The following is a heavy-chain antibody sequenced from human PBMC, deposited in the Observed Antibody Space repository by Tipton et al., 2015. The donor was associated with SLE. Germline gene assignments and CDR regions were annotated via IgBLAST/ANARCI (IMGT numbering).Heavy chain of an antibody. CDR2: INHSGST. Sequence: LRLSCAVYGGSFSGYYWSWLRQSPGKGLEWIGEINHSGSTNYNPSLKSRVTISVERSNKQFSLNLSSVTAADTAVYYCARERIEEYGGKENWIDPWGQGTLVTVSS. J-gene: IGHJ5*02. D-gene: IGHD4/OR15-4a*01. CDR1: GGSFSGYY. CDR3: ARERIEEYGGKENWIDP. V-gene: IGHV4-34*01.